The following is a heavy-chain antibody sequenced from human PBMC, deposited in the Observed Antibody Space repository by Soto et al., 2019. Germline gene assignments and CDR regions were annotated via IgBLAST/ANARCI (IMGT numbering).Heavy chain of an antibody. CDR1: GGSFSGYY. J-gene: IGHJ5*02. D-gene: IGHD4-17*01. Sequence: QVQLQQWGAGLLKPSETLSLTCAVYGGSFSGYYWSWIRQPPGKGLEWIGEINHSGSTNYNPSLKSRVTISVDTSKNQFSLKLRSVTAADTAVYYCARATTVTTRGWFDPWGQGTLVTVSS. CDR3: ARATTVTTRGWFDP. CDR2: INHSGST. V-gene: IGHV4-34*01.